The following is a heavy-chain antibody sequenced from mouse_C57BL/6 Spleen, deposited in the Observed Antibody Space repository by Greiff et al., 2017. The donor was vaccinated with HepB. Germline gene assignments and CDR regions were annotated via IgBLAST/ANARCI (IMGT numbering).Heavy chain of an antibody. J-gene: IGHJ2*01. CDR3: ARSHYYGSSWGYFDY. V-gene: IGHV1-22*01. Sequence: EVQLQQSGPELVKPGASVKMSCKASGYTFTDYNMHWVKQSHGKSLEWIGYINPNNGGTSYNQKFKGKATLTVNKSSSTAYMELRSLTSEDSAVYYGARSHYYGSSWGYFDYWGQGTTLTVSS. D-gene: IGHD1-1*01. CDR2: INPNNGGT. CDR1: GYTFTDYN.